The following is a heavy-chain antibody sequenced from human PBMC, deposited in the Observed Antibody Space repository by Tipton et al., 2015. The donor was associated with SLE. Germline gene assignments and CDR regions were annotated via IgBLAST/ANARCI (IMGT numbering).Heavy chain of an antibody. CDR2: IHSSGTT. Sequence: LRLSCSVSGGAVIHNYWSWIRQPPGKGLEWIGYIHSSGTTKYNSSLRSRVTISVDTSKNQFSLRLTSVTAADAAVYYCARDFPVAVGFDYWGQGTLVTVSP. J-gene: IGHJ4*02. V-gene: IGHV4-59*02. CDR1: GGAVIHNY. CDR3: ARDFPVAVGFDY. D-gene: IGHD6-19*01.